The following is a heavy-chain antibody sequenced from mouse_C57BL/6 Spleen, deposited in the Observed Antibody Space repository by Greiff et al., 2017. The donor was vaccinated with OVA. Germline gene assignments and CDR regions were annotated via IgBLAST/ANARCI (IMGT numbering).Heavy chain of an antibody. CDR1: GFTFSDYY. D-gene: IGHD4-1*01. CDR2: INYDGSST. J-gene: IGHJ1*03. CDR3: ARELGRRWYFDV. Sequence: EVHLVESEGGLVQPGSSMKLSCTASGFTFSDYYMAWVRQVPEKGLEWVANINYDGSSTYYLDSLKSRFIISRDNAKNILYLQMSSLKSEDTATYYCARELGRRWYFDVWGTGTTVTVSS. V-gene: IGHV5-16*01.